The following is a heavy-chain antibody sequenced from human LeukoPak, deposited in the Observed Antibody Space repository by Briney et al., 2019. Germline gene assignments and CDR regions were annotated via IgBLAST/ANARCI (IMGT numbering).Heavy chain of an antibody. CDR3: ARDALGSGWTQNWFDP. Sequence: GSSVKVSCTASGGTFISYAISWVRQAPGQGLEWTGGIIPIFGTANYAQKFQGRVTITADESTSTAYMELSSLRSEDTAVYYCARDALGSGWTQNWFDPWGQGTLVTVSS. CDR1: GGTFISYA. D-gene: IGHD6-19*01. V-gene: IGHV1-69*01. CDR2: IIPIFGTA. J-gene: IGHJ5*02.